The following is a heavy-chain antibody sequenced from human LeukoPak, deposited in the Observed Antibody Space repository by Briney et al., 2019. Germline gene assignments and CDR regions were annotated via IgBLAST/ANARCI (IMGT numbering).Heavy chain of an antibody. CDR1: GYTFTNYW. CDR3: ARKFCSSTTCYVAFDM. V-gene: IGHV5-51*01. CDR2: IYPRDSDT. J-gene: IGHJ3*02. Sequence: GESLKISCKGSGYTFTNYWIGWVRQMPGKGLEYMGIIYPRDSDTRYSPSFEGQVTISADKSISTAYLQWSSLKASDTATYFCARKFCSSTTCYVAFDMWGQGTMVTVSS. D-gene: IGHD2-2*01.